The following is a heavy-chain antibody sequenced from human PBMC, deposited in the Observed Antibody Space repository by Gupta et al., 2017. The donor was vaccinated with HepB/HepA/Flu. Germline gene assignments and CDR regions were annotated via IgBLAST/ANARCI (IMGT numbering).Heavy chain of an antibody. D-gene: IGHD2-21*02. CDR3: ARGPNDGDRTDYFDY. J-gene: IGHJ4*02. Sequence: EVQLVAEGGGWVQPGGSLRLSCAASGVFYSNHRMRWVRQTPGKGLEWVASIKRDGSDISYVDSVRGRFTIYRDNAKSSLYLQIDSLRAEDTAVYFCARGPNDGDRTDYFDYWGQGTLVTVSS. V-gene: IGHV3-7*01. CDR2: IKRDGSDI. CDR1: GVFYSNHR.